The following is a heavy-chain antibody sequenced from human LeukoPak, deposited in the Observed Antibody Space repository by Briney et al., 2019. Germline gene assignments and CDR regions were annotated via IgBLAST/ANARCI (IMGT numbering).Heavy chain of an antibody. CDR2: ISSRSSYI. Sequence: GGSLRLSCAASGFTFFSYTMNWVRQAPGKGLEWVSSISSRSSYIYYADSVKGRFTISRDNAKNSLYLQMNSLRAEDTAVYYCAREVQLERLGFGKEGSAFDYWGQGTLVTVSS. D-gene: IGHD1-1*01. CDR3: AREVQLERLGFGKEGSAFDY. J-gene: IGHJ4*02. V-gene: IGHV3-21*01. CDR1: GFTFFSYT.